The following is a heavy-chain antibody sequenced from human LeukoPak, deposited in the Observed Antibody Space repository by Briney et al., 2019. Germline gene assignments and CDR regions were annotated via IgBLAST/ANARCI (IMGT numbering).Heavy chain of an antibody. CDR1: GFTFDSYS. V-gene: IGHV3-48*01. D-gene: IGHD3-10*01. CDR2: ITSSSKTV. J-gene: IGHJ4*02. CDR3: ARDHSYYGSGSYFDY. Sequence: GGSLRLSCAASGFTFDSYSMNWVRQAPGKGLEWVSYITSSSKTVYYADSVKGRFTISRDNAKNTLYLQMNSLRAEDTAVYYCARDHSYYGSGSYFDYWGQGTLVTVSS.